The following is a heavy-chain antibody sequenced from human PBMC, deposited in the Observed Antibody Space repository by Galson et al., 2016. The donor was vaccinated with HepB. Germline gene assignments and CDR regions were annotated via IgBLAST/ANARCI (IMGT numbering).Heavy chain of an antibody. J-gene: IGHJ6*03. D-gene: IGHD2-8*02. Sequence: SVKVSCKASGYTFTDYYFMYWVRQAPGQGLEWIGRINPNTGDTNYAQKFQGRVTMTRDTSISTAYMDLTRLTDEDTAVYYCARDKGEAGGQHYFYMDGWSKGTTVTVSS. CDR1: GYTFTDYYF. CDR2: INPNTGDT. CDR3: ARDKGEAGGQHYFYMDG. V-gene: IGHV1-2*06.